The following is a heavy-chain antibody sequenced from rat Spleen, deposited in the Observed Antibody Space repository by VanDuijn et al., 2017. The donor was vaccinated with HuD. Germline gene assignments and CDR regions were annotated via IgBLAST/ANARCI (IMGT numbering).Heavy chain of an antibody. CDR1: GFTFNNYW. CDR2: ISYTGGST. J-gene: IGHJ3*01. CDR3: ARDGGY. Sequence: EVQLVESGGGLVQPGRSLKLSCVASGFTFNNYWMTWIRQAPGKGLEWIASISYTGGSTYSPDSVKGRFTISRDNAKSTLYLQMNSLRSEDTATYYCARDGGYWGQGTLVTVSS. V-gene: IGHV5-31*01.